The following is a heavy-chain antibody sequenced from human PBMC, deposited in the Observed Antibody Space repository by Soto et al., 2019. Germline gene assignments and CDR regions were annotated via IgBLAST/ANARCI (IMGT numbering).Heavy chain of an antibody. Sequence: EVQLVESGGGLVQPGRSLRLSCAASGFTFDDYAMHWVRQAPGKGLEWVSGISWNSGSIGYADSVKGRFTISRDNAKNSLYLKMNSLRAEDTALYYCAKARWFGVGGMDVWGQGTTVTVSS. V-gene: IGHV3-9*01. J-gene: IGHJ6*02. CDR3: AKARWFGVGGMDV. CDR2: ISWNSGSI. D-gene: IGHD3-10*01. CDR1: GFTFDDYA.